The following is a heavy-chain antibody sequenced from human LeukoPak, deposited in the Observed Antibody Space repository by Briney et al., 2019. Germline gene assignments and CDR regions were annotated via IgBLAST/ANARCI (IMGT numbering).Heavy chain of an antibody. V-gene: IGHV4-39*01. D-gene: IGHD3-3*01. CDR3: ARLGAGPTYYDFWSGYSSFYFDY. CDR2: IHYSGNT. Sequence: SETLSLTCTVSGVSTSSSNYYWGWIRQPPGKGLEWIGGIHYSGNTYYNPSLKSRVTISVDTSKNQFSLKLSSVAAADTAVYYCARLGAGPTYYDFWSGYSSFYFDYWGQGTLVTVSS. CDR1: GVSTSSSNYY. J-gene: IGHJ4*02.